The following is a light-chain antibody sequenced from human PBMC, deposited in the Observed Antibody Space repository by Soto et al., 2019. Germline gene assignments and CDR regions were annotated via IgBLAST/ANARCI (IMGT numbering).Light chain of an antibody. CDR3: QQYASSLT. Sequence: EIVLTQSPGTLSMSPGERATLSCRASQTLDSFYLAWYQQKPGQPPRLLIYSTFNRATGIPDRFSGSKSGTDFTLTISRMEPEDFAVYYCQQYASSLTFGPGTKVEIK. CDR2: STF. J-gene: IGKJ3*01. CDR1: QTLDSFY. V-gene: IGKV3-20*01.